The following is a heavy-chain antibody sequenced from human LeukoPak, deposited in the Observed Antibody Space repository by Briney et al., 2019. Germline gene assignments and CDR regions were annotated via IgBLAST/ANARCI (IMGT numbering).Heavy chain of an antibody. Sequence: ASVKVSCKASGYTFTSYYMHWVRQAPGQGLEWMGLINPSGGSTSYAQKFQGRVTMTRDTSTSTVYMELSSLRSEDTAVYYCARGPSRLYDFWSGYSALNFDYWGQGTLVTVSS. J-gene: IGHJ4*02. CDR3: ARGPSRLYDFWSGYSALNFDY. CDR1: GYTFTSYY. CDR2: INPSGGST. V-gene: IGHV1-46*01. D-gene: IGHD3-3*01.